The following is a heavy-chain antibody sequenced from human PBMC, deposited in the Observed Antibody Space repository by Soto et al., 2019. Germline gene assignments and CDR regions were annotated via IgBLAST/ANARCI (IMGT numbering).Heavy chain of an antibody. D-gene: IGHD2-2*02. CDR3: ATYTSLDY. J-gene: IGHJ4*02. V-gene: IGHV3-53*02. CDR1: GFTVSNNY. CDR2: IYSGGST. Sequence: EVQLVETGGGWIQPGGSLRLSCAASGFTVSNNYMCWVRQAPGKGLEWVSLIYSGGSTFYADSVKGRFTISRDNSKNTLFLQMNSLRAEDTAVYFCATYTSLDYWGQGTLVTVSS.